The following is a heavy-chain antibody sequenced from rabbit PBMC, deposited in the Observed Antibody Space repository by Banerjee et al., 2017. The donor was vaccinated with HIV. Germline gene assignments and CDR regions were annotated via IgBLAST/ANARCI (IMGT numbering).Heavy chain of an antibody. D-gene: IGHD1-1*01. J-gene: IGHJ3*01. CDR1: GFDFSIYY. CDR2: IDPIFGTT. CDR3: VRDKYIYATSSADYQWLGL. V-gene: IGHV1S7*01. Sequence: QLKETGGGLVQPGGSLTLSCKASGFDFSIYYMSWVRQAPGKGLEWIGYIDPIFGTTDYASWVNGRFTISSHNAQNTLYLQLNSLTAADTAAYFCVRDKYIYATSSADYQWLGLWGQGTLVTVS.